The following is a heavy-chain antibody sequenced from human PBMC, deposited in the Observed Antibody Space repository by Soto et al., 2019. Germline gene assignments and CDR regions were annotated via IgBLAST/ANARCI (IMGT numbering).Heavy chain of an antibody. J-gene: IGHJ6*02. V-gene: IGHV1-18*04. CDR2: ISGYNGNT. D-gene: IGHD2-21*01. CDR3: ARDVFCGGAPACPDMDV. CDR1: GYTFSGYS. Sequence: QVVLEQSGGEVKKPGASVKVSCKASGYTFSGYSITWVRQAPGQGLEWMGRISGYNGNTNYARTLRGRLTLTTDTSTITAYMELRRLTSDDTAVYYCARDVFCGGAPACPDMDVWGQGTTVTVSS.